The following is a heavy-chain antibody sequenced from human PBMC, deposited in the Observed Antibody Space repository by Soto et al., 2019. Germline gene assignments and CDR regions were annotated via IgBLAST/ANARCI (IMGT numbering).Heavy chain of an antibody. CDR3: ARGESSGSSHVYFDY. CDR2: ISYDGSNK. J-gene: IGHJ4*02. CDR1: GFTFSSYA. Sequence: QVQLVESGGGVVQPGRSLRLSCAASGFTFSSYAMHWVRQAPGKGLEWVAVISYDGSNKYYADSVKGRFTISRDNSKNTLYLQMNSLRAEDTAVYYCARGESSGSSHVYFDYWGQGTLVTVSS. D-gene: IGHD1-26*01. V-gene: IGHV3-30-3*01.